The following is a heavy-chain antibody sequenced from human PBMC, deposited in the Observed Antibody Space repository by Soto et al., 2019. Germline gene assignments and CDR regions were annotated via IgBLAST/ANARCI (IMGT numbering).Heavy chain of an antibody. J-gene: IGHJ4*02. CDR3: AKDIVRYTYGACDY. D-gene: IGHD5-18*01. V-gene: IGHV3-30*18. Sequence: QVQLVESGGAVVQPGKSLRLSCAASGFTFNTYGMYWVRQATGKGLEWVAAISYDGSNKYHADSVKGRFTISRDNSKNTLYLRMNSLRVEDTAVYYCAKDIVRYTYGACDYWGQGALVTVSS. CDR1: GFTFNTYG. CDR2: ISYDGSNK.